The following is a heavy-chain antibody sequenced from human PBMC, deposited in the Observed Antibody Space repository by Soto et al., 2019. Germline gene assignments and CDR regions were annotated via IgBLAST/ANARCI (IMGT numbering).Heavy chain of an antibody. J-gene: IGHJ4*02. D-gene: IGHD3-3*01. V-gene: IGHV1-2*04. CDR3: ARAWSGYDRPDLDY. CDR1: GYTFTGYY. CDR2: ISPNSGGT. Sequence: ASVKVSCKASGYTFTGYYMHWVRQAPGQGLEWMGWISPNSGGTNYAQKFQGWVTMTRDTSISTAYMELSRLRSDDTAVYYCARAWSGYDRPDLDYWGQGTLVTVSS.